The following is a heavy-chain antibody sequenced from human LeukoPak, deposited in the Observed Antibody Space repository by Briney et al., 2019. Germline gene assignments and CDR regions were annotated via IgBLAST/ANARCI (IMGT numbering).Heavy chain of an antibody. CDR1: GFTFSSYW. V-gene: IGHV3-74*01. CDR2: ISTDGSST. J-gene: IGHJ3*02. D-gene: IGHD1-26*01. CDR3: AKDKGSGSYYFDAFDI. Sequence: GGSLRLSCAVSGFTFSSYWMHWVRQAPGKGLVWVSRISTDGSSTTYADSVKGRFTISRDNAKNTLYLQMNSLRAEDTAVYYCAKDKGSGSYYFDAFDIWGQGTMVTVSS.